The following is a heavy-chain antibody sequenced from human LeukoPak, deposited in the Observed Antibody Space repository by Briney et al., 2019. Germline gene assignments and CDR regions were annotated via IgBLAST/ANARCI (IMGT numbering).Heavy chain of an antibody. V-gene: IGHV4-34*01. Sequence: SETLSLTCAVYGGSFSGYYWSWIRQPPGKGLEWIGEINHSGSTNYNPSLKSRVTISVDTSKNQFSLKLSSVTAEDTAVYYCARAAGDSSGYYHESYYFDYWGQGTLVTVSS. D-gene: IGHD3-22*01. CDR3: ARAAGDSSGYYHESYYFDY. CDR2: INHSGST. J-gene: IGHJ4*02. CDR1: GGSFSGYY.